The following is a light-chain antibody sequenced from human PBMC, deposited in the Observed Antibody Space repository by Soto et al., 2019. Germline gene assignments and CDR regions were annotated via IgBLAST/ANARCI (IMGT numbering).Light chain of an antibody. CDR2: KAS. CDR3: QQYHSYSWT. J-gene: IGKJ1*01. Sequence: DIQMTQSPSTLSASVGDRVTITCRASQSISPWLAWFQQKPGKAPKLLIYKASLLESGVPSRFSGSGSGTECTLTNSSLQPDDFAVYYCQQYHSYSWTFGQGTKV. V-gene: IGKV1-5*03. CDR1: QSISPW.